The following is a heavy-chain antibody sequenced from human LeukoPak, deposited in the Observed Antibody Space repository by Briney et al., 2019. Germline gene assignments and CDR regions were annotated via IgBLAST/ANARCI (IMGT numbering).Heavy chain of an antibody. Sequence: GGSLRLSCAASGFTFSSYAMSWVRQAPGKGLEGVSAISGSGGSTYYADSVKGRFTISRDNSKNTLYLQMNSLRAEDTAVYYCAKPSRGSGNYYWPDYWGQGALVTVSS. CDR2: ISGSGGST. CDR3: AKPSRGSGNYYWPDY. J-gene: IGHJ4*02. CDR1: GFTFSSYA. V-gene: IGHV3-23*01. D-gene: IGHD3-10*01.